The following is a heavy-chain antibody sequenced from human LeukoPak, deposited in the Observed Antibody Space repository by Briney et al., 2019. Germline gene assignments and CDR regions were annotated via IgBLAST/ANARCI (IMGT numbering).Heavy chain of an antibody. Sequence: SETLSLTCAVYGGSFSGYYWSWIRQPPGKGLEWIGEINHSGSTNYNPSLKSRVTISVDTSKNQFSLKLSSVTAADTAVYYCARGVLRFLEWHFDYWGQGTLVTVSS. J-gene: IGHJ4*02. V-gene: IGHV4-34*01. CDR3: ARGVLRFLEWHFDY. CDR2: INHSGST. D-gene: IGHD3-3*01. CDR1: GGSFSGYY.